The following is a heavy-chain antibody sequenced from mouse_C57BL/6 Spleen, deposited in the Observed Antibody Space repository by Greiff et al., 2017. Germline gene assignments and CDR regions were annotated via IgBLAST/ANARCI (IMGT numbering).Heavy chain of an antibody. CDR1: GYTFTDYY. V-gene: IGHV1-26*01. J-gene: IGHJ2*01. Sequence: VQLQQSGPELVKPGASVKISCKASGYTFTDYYMNWVKQSHGQSLEWIGDINPNNGGTSYNQKFKGKATLTVDKSSSTAYMELRSLTSEDSAVYYCASDDLSYFDDWGQGTTLTVSS. CDR3: ASDDLSYFDD. CDR2: INPNNGGT. D-gene: IGHD2-3*01.